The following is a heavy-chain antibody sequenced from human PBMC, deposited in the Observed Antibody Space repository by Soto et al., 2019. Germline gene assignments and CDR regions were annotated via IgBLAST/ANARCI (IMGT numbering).Heavy chain of an antibody. CDR1: GGTFSSYA. V-gene: IGHV1-69*06. CDR3: ASCIAAAGPRRDDAFDI. Sequence: QVQLVQSGAEVKKPGSSVKVSCKASGGTFSSYAISWVRQAPGQGLERMGGIIPIFGTANYAQKFQGRVTITADKSTSTAYMELSSLRSEDTAVYYCASCIAAAGPRRDDAFDIWGQGTMVTVSS. D-gene: IGHD6-13*01. J-gene: IGHJ3*02. CDR2: IIPIFGTA.